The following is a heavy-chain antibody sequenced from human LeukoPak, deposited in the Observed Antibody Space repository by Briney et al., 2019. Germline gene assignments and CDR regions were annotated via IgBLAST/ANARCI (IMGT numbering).Heavy chain of an antibody. Sequence: ASVKVSCKASGYTFTDYYLHWVRQAPGQGFEWMGWINPNSGDTNYAQKFQGRVTMTRDASISTAHMEMSRLRSDDTAVYYCARANFLYCSSTTCLFDYWGQGTLVTVSS. CDR1: GYTFTDYY. V-gene: IGHV1-2*02. CDR2: INPNSGDT. J-gene: IGHJ4*02. CDR3: ARANFLYCSSTTCLFDY. D-gene: IGHD2-2*01.